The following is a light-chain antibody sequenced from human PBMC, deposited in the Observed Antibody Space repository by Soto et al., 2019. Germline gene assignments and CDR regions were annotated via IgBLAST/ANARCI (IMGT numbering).Light chain of an antibody. CDR2: EVS. V-gene: IGLV2-14*01. Sequence: QSALTQPASVSGSPGQSITISCTGTSSDVGGYNYVSWYQQHPGKDPKLMIYEVSNRPSGVSNRFSGSKSGNTASLTISGLQAEDEADYYCSSYTSSSIPNVFGTGTKLTVL. CDR1: SSDVGGYNY. CDR3: SSYTSSSIPNV. J-gene: IGLJ1*01.